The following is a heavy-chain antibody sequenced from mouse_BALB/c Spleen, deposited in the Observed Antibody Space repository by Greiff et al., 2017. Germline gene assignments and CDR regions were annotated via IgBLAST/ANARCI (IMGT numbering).Heavy chain of an antibody. CDR1: GYTFTDYW. V-gene: IGHV1-69*01. CDR3: ARGDYYGSSYEAMDY. CDR2: IDTSDSYT. D-gene: IGHD1-1*01. Sequence: VQLQQPGAELVMPGASVKMSCKASGYTFTDYWMHWVKQRPGQGLEWIGAIDTSDSYTSYNQKFKGKATLTVDESSSTAYMQLSSLTSEDSAVYYCARGDYYGSSYEAMDYWGQGTSVTVSS. J-gene: IGHJ4*01.